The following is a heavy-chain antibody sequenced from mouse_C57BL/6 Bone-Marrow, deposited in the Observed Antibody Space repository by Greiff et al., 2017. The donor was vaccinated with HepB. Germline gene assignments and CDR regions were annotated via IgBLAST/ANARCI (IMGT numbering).Heavy chain of an antibody. Sequence: QVQLQQSGSEPRSPGSSVKLSCKDFDSEVFPIAYMSWVRQKPGHGFEWIGGILPSIGRTIYGEKFEDKATLDADTLSNTAYLERNSLTSEDSAIYYCARPAVYYGSTRGYFDVWGTGTTVTVSS. CDR1: DSEVFPIAY. D-gene: IGHD1-1*01. CDR2: ILPSIGRT. V-gene: IGHV15-2*01. J-gene: IGHJ1*03. CDR3: ARPAVYYGSTRGYFDV.